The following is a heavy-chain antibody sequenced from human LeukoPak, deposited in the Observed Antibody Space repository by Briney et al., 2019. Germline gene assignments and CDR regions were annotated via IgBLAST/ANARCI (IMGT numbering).Heavy chain of an antibody. CDR1: GLTFRNYA. Sequence: GGSLRLSCAASGLTFRNYAMHWVRQAPGGRLEWVAVIWFDGTEKYYAASVMGRFTISRDSSESTLYLQMNGLRTEDTAVYYCARVNGPNSGYYYTLGLWGQGTPVTVSS. D-gene: IGHD3-22*01. J-gene: IGHJ4*02. CDR2: IWFDGTEK. CDR3: ARVNGPNSGYYYTLGL. V-gene: IGHV3-33*01.